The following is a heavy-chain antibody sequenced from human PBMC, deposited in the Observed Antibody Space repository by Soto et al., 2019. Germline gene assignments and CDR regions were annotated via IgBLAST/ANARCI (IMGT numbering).Heavy chain of an antibody. J-gene: IGHJ5*02. CDR2: IYYSGST. D-gene: IGHD3-3*01. V-gene: IGHV4-31*03. CDR3: AGGVLEWLLGWFDP. CDR1: GGSISSGGYY. Sequence: QVQLQESGPGLVKPSQTLSLTCTVSGGSISSGGYYWSWIRQHPGKGLEWIGYIYYSGSTYYNPSLKRRVTISVDTSKNQFSLKLSSVTAADTAVYYCAGGVLEWLLGWFDPWGQGTLVTVSS.